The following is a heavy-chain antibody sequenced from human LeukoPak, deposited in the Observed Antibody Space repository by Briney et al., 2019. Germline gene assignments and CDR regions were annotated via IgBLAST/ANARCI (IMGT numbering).Heavy chain of an antibody. J-gene: IGHJ4*02. CDR2: TYSGGST. Sequence: PGGSLRLSCAASGFTVSSNYMSWVRQAPGKGLEWVSVTYSGGSTYYADSVKGRFTISRDNSKNTLYLQMNSLRAEDTAVYYCASTYDYVWGSYLMGPDYWGQGTLVTVSS. D-gene: IGHD3-16*02. V-gene: IGHV3-66*02. CDR1: GFTVSSNY. CDR3: ASTYDYVWGSYLMGPDY.